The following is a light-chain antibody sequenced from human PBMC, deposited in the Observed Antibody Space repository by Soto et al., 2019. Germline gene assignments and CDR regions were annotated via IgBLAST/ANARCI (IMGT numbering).Light chain of an antibody. CDR2: RNN. J-gene: IGLJ2*01. CDR3: ATWDDSLSGVV. V-gene: IGLV1-47*01. Sequence: QPVLTQPPSPSGTPGQRVTISCSGSSSNIGSNYVYWYQQLPGTAPKLLIYRNNQRPSGVPDRFSGSKSGTSASLAISGLRSEDEADYYCATWDDSLSGVVFGGGTKVTVL. CDR1: SSNIGSNY.